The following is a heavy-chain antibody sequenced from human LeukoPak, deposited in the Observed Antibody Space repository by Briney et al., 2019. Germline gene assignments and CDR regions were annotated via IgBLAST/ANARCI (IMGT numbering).Heavy chain of an antibody. CDR1: GIIFSSYA. CDR3: ARDLGLRGSN. CDR2: ISGSGGTT. D-gene: IGHD4-23*01. J-gene: IGHJ4*02. V-gene: IGHV3-23*01. Sequence: GGSLRLSCAASGIIFSSYAMSWVRQAPGKGLEWVSGISGSGGTTYYADSVKGRFTISRDNSKTTLYLQMSSLRGEDTAVYYCARDLGLRGSNWGQGTLVTVSS.